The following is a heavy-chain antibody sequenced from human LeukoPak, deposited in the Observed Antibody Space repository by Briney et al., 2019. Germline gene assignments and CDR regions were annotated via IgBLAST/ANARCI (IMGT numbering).Heavy chain of an antibody. CDR1: GYTFSSYD. Sequence: GASVKVSSKASGYTFSSYDINWVRLATGQGLEWMGWMNPNDGDEGDAQNFHGRVTMTRDTSITTAYLELSGVRSEDSAVYYCARGDVILTAYKHIDYWGQGTLVTVSS. D-gene: IGHD3-9*01. V-gene: IGHV1-8*01. CDR3: ARGDVILTAYKHIDY. CDR2: MNPNDGDE. J-gene: IGHJ4*02.